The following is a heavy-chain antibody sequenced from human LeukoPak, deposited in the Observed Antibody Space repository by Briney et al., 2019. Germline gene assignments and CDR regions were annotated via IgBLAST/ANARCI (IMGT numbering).Heavy chain of an antibody. Sequence: SETLSLTCAVYGGSFSGYYWSWIRQPPGKGLEWIGEINHSGSTNYNPPLKSRVTISVDTSKNQFSLKLSSVTAADTAVYYCARHRKYCSSTSCYQSYYYSYYMDVWGKGTTVTISS. D-gene: IGHD2-2*01. CDR3: ARHRKYCSSTSCYQSYYYSYYMDV. J-gene: IGHJ6*03. V-gene: IGHV4-34*01. CDR1: GGSFSGYY. CDR2: INHSGST.